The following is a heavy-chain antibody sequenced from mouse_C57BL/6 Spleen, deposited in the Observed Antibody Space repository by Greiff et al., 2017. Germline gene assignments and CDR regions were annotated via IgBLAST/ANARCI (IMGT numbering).Heavy chain of an antibody. J-gene: IGHJ1*03. V-gene: IGHV1-80*01. CDR3: ARSEGNYVLDV. CDR1: GYAFSSYW. CDR2: IYPGDGDT. D-gene: IGHD2-1*01. Sequence: VQRVESGAELVKPGASVKISCKASGYAFSSYWMNWVKQRPGKGLEWIGQIYPGDGDTNYNGKFKGKATLTADKSSSTAYMQLSSLTSEDSAVYFCARSEGNYVLDVWGTGTTVTVSS.